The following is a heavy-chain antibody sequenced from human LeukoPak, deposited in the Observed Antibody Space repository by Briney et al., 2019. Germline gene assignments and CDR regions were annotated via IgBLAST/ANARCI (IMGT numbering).Heavy chain of an antibody. CDR2: IYYSGST. D-gene: IGHD6-6*01. CDR3: ARWSGSVTARNYYYYMDV. J-gene: IGHJ6*03. V-gene: IGHV4-30-4*01. CDR1: GGSISSGDYY. Sequence: SETLSLTCTVSGGSISSGDYYWSWIRQPPGKGLEWIGYIYYSGSTYYNPSLKSRVTISVDTSKNQFSLKLSSVTAADTAVYYCARWSGSVTARNYYYYMDVWGEGTTVTVSS.